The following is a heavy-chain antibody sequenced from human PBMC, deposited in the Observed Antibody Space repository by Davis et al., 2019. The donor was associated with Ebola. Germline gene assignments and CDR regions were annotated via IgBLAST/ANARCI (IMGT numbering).Heavy chain of an antibody. CDR3: ARGVAVGGFYFEY. CDR2: IYRDGREK. Sequence: GESLKISCAASGFTFDNFWMSWVRQAPGKGLEWVANIYRDGREKYYVDSVKGRFTISRDNTKNSLYLQMNSLRAEDTAVYFCARGVAVGGFYFEYWGQGTLVTVSS. J-gene: IGHJ4*02. CDR1: GFTFDNFW. D-gene: IGHD6-19*01. V-gene: IGHV3-7*03.